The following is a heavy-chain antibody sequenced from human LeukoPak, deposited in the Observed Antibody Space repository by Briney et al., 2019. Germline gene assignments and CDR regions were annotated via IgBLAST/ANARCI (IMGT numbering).Heavy chain of an antibody. V-gene: IGHV1-18*01. D-gene: IGHD6-19*01. CDR3: ARAESARGWYSSYYYYYYMDV. CDR2: ISAYNGNT. Sequence: ASVKVSCTASGYTFTTFDISWVRQAPGQGLEWMGWISAYNGNTNYAQKLQGRVTMTTDTSTSTAYMELRSLRSDDTAVYYCARAESARGWYSSYYYYYYMDVWGKGTTVTVSS. J-gene: IGHJ6*03. CDR1: GYTFTTFD.